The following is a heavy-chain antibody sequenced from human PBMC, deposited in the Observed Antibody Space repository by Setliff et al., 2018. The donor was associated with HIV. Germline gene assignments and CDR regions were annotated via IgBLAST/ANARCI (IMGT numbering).Heavy chain of an antibody. J-gene: IGHJ4*02. CDR3: AIRRDGSSWYRGDFDY. Sequence: PSETLSLTCAVSGYSISSGYYWGWIRQPPGKGLEWIGSIYHSGSTRYNPSLKSSITMSIDTSKNQFSLKLSSVTAADTAVYYCAIRRDGSSWYRGDFDYWGQGTLVTVSS. CDR2: IYHSGST. D-gene: IGHD6-13*01. CDR1: GYSISSGYY. V-gene: IGHV4-38-2*01.